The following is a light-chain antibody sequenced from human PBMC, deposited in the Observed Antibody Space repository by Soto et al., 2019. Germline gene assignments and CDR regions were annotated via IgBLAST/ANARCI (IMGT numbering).Light chain of an antibody. CDR2: DAS. J-gene: IGKJ3*01. CDR1: QSVSTY. CDR3: QQRSNWPPD. V-gene: IGKV3-11*01. Sequence: EIVLTQSPATLSVSPGERATLSCSASQSVSTYLAWYQQRPGQAPRLLIYDASKRATGIPARFSGSGSGTDFTLTISSLEPEDFAIYYCQQRSNWPPDFGPGTRVDFK.